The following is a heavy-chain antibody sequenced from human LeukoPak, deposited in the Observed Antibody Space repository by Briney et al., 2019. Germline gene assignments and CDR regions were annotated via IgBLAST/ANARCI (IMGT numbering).Heavy chain of an antibody. Sequence: SETLSLTCTVSGGSISSYYWSWIRQPPGKGLEWIGYIYYSGSTNYNPSLKSRVTISVDTSKSQFSLKLSSVTAADTAVYYCARRDYYDSSGSYGYWGQGTLVTVSS. D-gene: IGHD3-22*01. CDR1: GGSISSYY. CDR2: IYYSGST. V-gene: IGHV4-59*08. CDR3: ARRDYYDSSGSYGY. J-gene: IGHJ4*02.